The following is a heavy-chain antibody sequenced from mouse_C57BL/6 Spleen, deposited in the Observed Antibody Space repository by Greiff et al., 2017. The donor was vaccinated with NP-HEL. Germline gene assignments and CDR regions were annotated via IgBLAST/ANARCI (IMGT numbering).Heavy chain of an antibody. CDR2: ISDGGSYT. CDR1: GFTFSSYA. CDR3: ARGGNFDY. Sequence: EVMLVESGGGLVKPGGSLKLSCAASGFTFSSYAMSWVRQTPEKRLEWVATISDGGSYTYYPDNVKGRFTISRDNAKKNLYLQMSHLKSEDTAMYYCARGGNFDYWGQGTTLTVSS. J-gene: IGHJ2*01. V-gene: IGHV5-4*03.